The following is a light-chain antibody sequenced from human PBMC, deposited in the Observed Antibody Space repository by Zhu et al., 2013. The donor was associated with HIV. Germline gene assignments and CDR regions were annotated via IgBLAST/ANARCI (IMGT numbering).Light chain of an antibody. Sequence: QSVLTQPPSVSGAPGQRVTISCTGSSSNIGAGYDVHWYQQLPGTAPKLLIFANSNRPSGVPDRFSGSKSHTSATLGIIGLQTGDEADYYCGTWDSSLSTVVFGGGTKLTVL. V-gene: IGLV1-40*01. J-gene: IGLJ2*01. CDR1: SSNIGAGYD. CDR2: ANS. CDR3: GTWDSSLSTVV.